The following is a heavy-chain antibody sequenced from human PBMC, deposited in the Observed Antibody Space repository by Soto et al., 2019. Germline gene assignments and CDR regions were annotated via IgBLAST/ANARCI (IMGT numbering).Heavy chain of an antibody. CDR2: IFSNDEK. CDR1: GFSLSNARMG. V-gene: IGHV2-26*01. J-gene: IGHJ4*02. Sequence: QVTLKESGPVLVKPTETLTLTCTVSGFSLSNARMGVSWIRQPPGKALEWLAHIFSNDEKSYSTSLKIRLTSSKDTSKSHVVLTMTNMDPVDTATYYCARTRTEKINPLAVDYWGQVTLVTVSS. CDR3: ARTRTEKINPLAVDY. D-gene: IGHD4-17*01.